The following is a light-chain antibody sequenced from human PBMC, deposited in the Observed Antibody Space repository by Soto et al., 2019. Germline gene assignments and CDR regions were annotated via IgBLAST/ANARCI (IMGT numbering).Light chain of an antibody. CDR2: SNN. V-gene: IGLV1-44*01. J-gene: IGLJ2*01. CDR1: SSNIGSNA. CDR3: AAWDGSLNGRV. Sequence: QSVLTQPPSASGTPGQRVTISCSGSSSNIGSNAANWYRQLPGTAPKLLIYSNNQRPSEVPDRFSGSKSGTSASLAISGLQSEDEADYYCAAWDGSLNGRVFGGGTKLTVL.